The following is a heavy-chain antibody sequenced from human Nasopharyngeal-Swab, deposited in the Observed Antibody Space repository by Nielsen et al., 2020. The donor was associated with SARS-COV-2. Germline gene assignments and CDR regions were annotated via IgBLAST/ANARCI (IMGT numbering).Heavy chain of an antibody. D-gene: IGHD3-10*01. V-gene: IGHV3-30*18. Sequence: WIRQPPGKGLEWVAVISYDGSNKYYADSVKGRFTISRDNSKNTLYLQMNSLRAEDTAVYYCAKDPYYYGSGSYWSYFDYWGQGTLVTVSS. CDR2: ISYDGSNK. J-gene: IGHJ4*02. CDR3: AKDPYYYGSGSYWSYFDY.